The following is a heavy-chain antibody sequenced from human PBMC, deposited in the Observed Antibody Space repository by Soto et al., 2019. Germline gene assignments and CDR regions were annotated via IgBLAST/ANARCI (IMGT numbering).Heavy chain of an antibody. CDR2: INNDGSST. D-gene: IGHD7-27*01. V-gene: IGHV3-74*01. J-gene: IGHJ6*04. CDR1: GFSFRTYW. CDR3: AMGTMDV. Sequence: EVQLVESGGGLVQPGGSLRLSCAAAGFSFRTYWMQWARQAPGQGLEWVSRINNDGSSTDYADSVKGRFTISSDNAKDTLYLQMNSLRAEDTATYYCAMGTMDVWGTGTTVTVSS.